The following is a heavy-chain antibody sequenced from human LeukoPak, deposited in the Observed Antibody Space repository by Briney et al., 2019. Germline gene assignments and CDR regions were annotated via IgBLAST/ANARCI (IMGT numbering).Heavy chain of an antibody. CDR1: GGTFGTFG. J-gene: IGHJ5*02. Sequence: GTSVKVSCKASGGTFGTFGITWVRQAPGQGLEWMGKIIPIFGTTNYAQMFQGRVTITADKSTSTVYMELSSLTSDDTAVYYCAATVADWFDPWGQGTLVIVSS. V-gene: IGHV1-69*06. D-gene: IGHD4-23*01. CDR2: IIPIFGTT. CDR3: AATVADWFDP.